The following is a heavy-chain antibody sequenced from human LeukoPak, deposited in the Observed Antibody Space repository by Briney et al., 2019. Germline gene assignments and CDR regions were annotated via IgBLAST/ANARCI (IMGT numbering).Heavy chain of an antibody. V-gene: IGHV3-23*01. CDR3: AKVRIAARIFDY. CDR1: GFTFSSYA. Sequence: GGSLRLSCGASGFTFSSYAMSWVRQAPGKGPEWVSAISGSGGSTYYADSVKGRFTISRDNSKNTLYLQMNSLRAEDTAVYYCAKVRIAARIFDYWGQGTLVTVSS. D-gene: IGHD6-6*01. CDR2: ISGSGGST. J-gene: IGHJ4*02.